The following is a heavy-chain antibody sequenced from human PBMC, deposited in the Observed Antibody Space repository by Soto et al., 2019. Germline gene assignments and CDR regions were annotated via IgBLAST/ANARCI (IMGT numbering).Heavy chain of an antibody. CDR3: AQGPTVRNYYYYGMEV. D-gene: IGHD4-17*01. CDR2: ISDSGGST. V-gene: IGHV3-23*01. CDR1: GFTFSSYA. J-gene: IGHJ6*02. Sequence: GGSLRLSCAASGFTFSSYAMSWVSQAPGKGLEWVSAISDSGGSTYYADSVKGRFTISRVNSKNTLYLQSNNLIAEDTAVYYCAQGPTVRNYYYYGMEVWGQGTTVTVSS.